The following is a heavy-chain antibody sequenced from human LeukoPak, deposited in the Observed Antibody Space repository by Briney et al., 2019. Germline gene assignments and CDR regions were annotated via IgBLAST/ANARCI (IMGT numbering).Heavy chain of an antibody. V-gene: IGHV1-18*01. D-gene: IGHD5-18*01. CDR3: ARGGGYSYHEQYFDY. Sequence: GASVKVSCKASAYTFTSYGISWVRQAPGQGLEWMGWIGAHNGNTNYAQNLQGGVTMTTDTSTSTAYMELRSLISDDTAVYYCARGGGYSYHEQYFDYWGQGTLVTVSS. CDR2: IGAHNGNT. J-gene: IGHJ4*02. CDR1: AYTFTSYG.